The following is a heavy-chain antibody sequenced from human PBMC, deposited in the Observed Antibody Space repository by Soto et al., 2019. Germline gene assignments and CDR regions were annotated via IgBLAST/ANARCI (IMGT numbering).Heavy chain of an antibody. Sequence: ASVKVSCKASGYTFTSYDINWVRQATGQGLEWMGWMSPNSGNTGYAQKFQGRVTMTRNTSISTAYMELSSLRSEDTAVYYCARGRYCSSTSCYQRRWFDPWGQGTLVTVSS. CDR2: MSPNSGNT. CDR3: ARGRYCSSTSCYQRRWFDP. D-gene: IGHD2-2*01. CDR1: GYTFTSYD. J-gene: IGHJ5*02. V-gene: IGHV1-8*01.